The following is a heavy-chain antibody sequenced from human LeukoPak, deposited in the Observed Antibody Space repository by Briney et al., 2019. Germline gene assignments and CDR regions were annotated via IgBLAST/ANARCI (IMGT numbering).Heavy chain of an antibody. J-gene: IGHJ6*02. CDR1: GFTFSSSA. Sequence: PGRSLRLSCAASGFTFSSSAMHWVRQAPGKGLEWVALISYDGSNKYYADSVKGRFTISRDNSKNTLYLQMNTLRDEDTAAYYCARDQGAFYYYDSSDPAKNYYYYYGMDVWGQGTTVTVSS. D-gene: IGHD3-22*01. CDR3: ARDQGAFYYYDSSDPAKNYYYYYGMDV. CDR2: ISYDGSNK. V-gene: IGHV3-30*14.